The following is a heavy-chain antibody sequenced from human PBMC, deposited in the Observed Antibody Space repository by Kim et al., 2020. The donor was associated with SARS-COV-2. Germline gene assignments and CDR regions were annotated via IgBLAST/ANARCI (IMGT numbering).Heavy chain of an antibody. V-gene: IGHV3-23*01. CDR3: ANDLISSGYYYDLYGMDV. Sequence: KGRFTISSDNSKNTQYLQMNSLRAEDTAVYYCANDLISSGYYYDLYGMDVWGQGTTVTVSS. J-gene: IGHJ6*02. D-gene: IGHD3-22*01.